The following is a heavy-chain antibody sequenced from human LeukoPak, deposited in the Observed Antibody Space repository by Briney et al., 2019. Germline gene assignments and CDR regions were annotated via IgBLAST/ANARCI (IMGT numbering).Heavy chain of an antibody. CDR3: ASRRLGSSSWYHYYYYYMDV. Sequence: GSSVKVSCKASGGTFSSYSINWVRQVPGQGLEWMGGIIPIFGTANYAQKFQGRVTITADKSTSTAYMELSSLRSEDTAVYYCASRRLGSSSWYHYYYYYMDVWGKGTTVTVSS. CDR1: GGTFSSYS. J-gene: IGHJ6*03. V-gene: IGHV1-69*06. D-gene: IGHD6-13*01. CDR2: IIPIFGTA.